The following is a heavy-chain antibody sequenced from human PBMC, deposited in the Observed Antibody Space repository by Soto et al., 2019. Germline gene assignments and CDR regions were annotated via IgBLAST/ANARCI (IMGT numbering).Heavy chain of an antibody. Sequence: SETLSLTCTVSGGSISSYYWSWIRQPPGKGMEWIGYIYYSGSTNYNPSLKSRVTISVDTSKNQFSLKLSSVTAADTAVYYCAKAKGDFWSGFIYYYMDVWGKGTTVTVSS. V-gene: IGHV4-59*01. J-gene: IGHJ6*03. CDR3: AKAKGDFWSGFIYYYMDV. CDR1: GGSISSYY. D-gene: IGHD3-3*01. CDR2: IYYSGST.